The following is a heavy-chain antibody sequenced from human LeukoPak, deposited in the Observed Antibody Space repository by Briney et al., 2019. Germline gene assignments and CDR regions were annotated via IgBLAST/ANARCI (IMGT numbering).Heavy chain of an antibody. CDR3: ARVKGETAVTISNYYYYMDV. V-gene: IGHV1-46*01. Sequence: ASVKVSCKASGYTFTSYYMHWVRQAPGQGLEWMGIINPSGGSTSYAQKFQGRVTMTRDTSTSTVYMELRSLTSEDTAVYYCARVKGETAVTISNYYYYMDVWDKGTTVTVSS. J-gene: IGHJ6*03. CDR2: INPSGGST. CDR1: GYTFTSYY. D-gene: IGHD3-3*01.